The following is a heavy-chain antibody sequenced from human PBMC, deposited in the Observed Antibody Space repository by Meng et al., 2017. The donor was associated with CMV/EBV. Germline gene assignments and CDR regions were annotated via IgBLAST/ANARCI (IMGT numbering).Heavy chain of an antibody. CDR3: ARPTCSTSCYSLNDAFDI. D-gene: IGHD2-2*02. CDR1: GYTFTSYY. CDR2: INPSGGST. Sequence: ASVKVSCKASGYTFTSYYMHWVRQAPGQGLEWMGIINPSGGSTSYAQKFQGRVTMTRDTSTSTVYMELSSLRSEDTAVYYFARPTCSTSCYSLNDAFDIWGQGTMVTVSS. J-gene: IGHJ3*02. V-gene: IGHV1-46*01.